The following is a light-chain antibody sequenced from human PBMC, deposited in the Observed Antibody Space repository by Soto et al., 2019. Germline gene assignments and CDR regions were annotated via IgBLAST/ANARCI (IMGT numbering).Light chain of an antibody. CDR2: ATS. J-gene: IGKJ4*01. CDR3: LQDYSYPAT. CDR1: QDIQSD. Sequence: ASHMTQSPSSLSAALGDRFAITCRASQDIQSDLGWYQQHPGGAPKLLIYATSSLQSGVPSRFSGSGSGTDFTLTINCLQPEDFATYYCLQDYSYPATFGAGTKVDIK. V-gene: IGKV1-6*01.